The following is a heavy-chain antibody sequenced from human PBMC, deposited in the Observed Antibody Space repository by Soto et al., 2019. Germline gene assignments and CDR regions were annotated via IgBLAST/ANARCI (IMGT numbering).Heavy chain of an antibody. J-gene: IGHJ5*02. V-gene: IGHV1-2*02. D-gene: IGHD6-6*01. Sequence: GASVKVSSKASGFSFTGYYIHWLRQAPGQGLEWMGWINAHSGGTEYAQKFQGRVTLSRDTYISTAYMTLSSLRSDDTAIYYCAKDLTRQLAYWLDPWGQGTQVTVSS. CDR2: INAHSGGT. CDR3: AKDLTRQLAYWLDP. CDR1: GFSFTGYY.